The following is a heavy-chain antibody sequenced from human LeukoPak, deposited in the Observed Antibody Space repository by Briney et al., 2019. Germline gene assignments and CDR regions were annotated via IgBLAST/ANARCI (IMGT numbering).Heavy chain of an antibody. D-gene: IGHD5-12*01. V-gene: IGHV1-69*04. CDR1: GGTFSSYA. CDR3: ATVRGYRGSYAFDI. J-gene: IGHJ3*02. CDR2: IIPILGIA. Sequence: GASVKVSCKASGGTFSSYAISWVRQAPGQGLEWMGRIIPILGIANYAQKFQGRVTITADKSTSTAYMELSSLRSEDTAVYYCATVRGYRGSYAFDIWGQGTMVTVSS.